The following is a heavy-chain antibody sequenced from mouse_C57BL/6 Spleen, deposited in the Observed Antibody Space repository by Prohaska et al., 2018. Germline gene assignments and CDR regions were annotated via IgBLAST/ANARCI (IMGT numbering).Heavy chain of an antibody. CDR1: GFTFSNYW. CDR2: IRLKSDNYAT. V-gene: IGHV6-3*01. Sequence: EVKLEESGGGLLQPGGSMNLSCVASGFTFSNYWMNWVRQSPEKRLEWVAQIRLKSDNYATHYAESVKGRFTIPRDDSKSSVYLQMNNLRAEDTGIYYCTGAMDYWGQGNSVTVSS. J-gene: IGHJ4*01. CDR3: TGAMDY.